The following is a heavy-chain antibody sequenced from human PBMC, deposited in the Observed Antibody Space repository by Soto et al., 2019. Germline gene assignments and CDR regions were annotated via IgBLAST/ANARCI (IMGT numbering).Heavy chain of an antibody. V-gene: IGHV6-1*01. D-gene: IGHD1-1*01. CDR1: GDSVSSNSAA. CDR3: ARLESGTPPTYYYYYGMDV. Sequence: PSQTLPLTCAISGDSVSSNSAAWNWIRQSPSRGLEWLGRTYYRSKWYNDYAVSVKSRITINPDTSKNQFSLQLNSVTPEDTAVYYCARLESGTPPTYYYYYGMDVWGQGTTVTVSS. CDR2: TYYRSKWYN. J-gene: IGHJ6*02.